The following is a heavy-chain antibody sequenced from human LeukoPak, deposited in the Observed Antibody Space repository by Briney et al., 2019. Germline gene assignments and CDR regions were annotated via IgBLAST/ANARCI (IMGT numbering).Heavy chain of an antibody. Sequence: SETLSLTCAVSGGSISNYYWSWIRQPPGKGLEWIGYIYYSGNTNYNPSLKSRVTISVGTSKNQFSLKLSSVTAADTAVYYCARDIGGYSGSFDYWGQGTLATVSS. D-gene: IGHD3-22*01. CDR1: GGSISNYY. V-gene: IGHV4-59*01. CDR2: IYYSGNT. J-gene: IGHJ4*02. CDR3: ARDIGGYSGSFDY.